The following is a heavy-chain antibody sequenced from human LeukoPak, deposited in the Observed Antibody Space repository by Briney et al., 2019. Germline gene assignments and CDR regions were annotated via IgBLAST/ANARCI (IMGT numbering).Heavy chain of an antibody. Sequence: ASVKVSCKASGYTFTSYAMNWVRQAPRQGLEWMGWINTNTGNPTYAQGFTGRFVFSLDTSVSTAYLQISSLKAEDTAVYYCARDLRSLSHIFGVVNSIYYYYYYMDVWGKGTTVTVSS. CDR1: GYTFTSYA. CDR3: ARDLRSLSHIFGVVNSIYYYYYYMDV. V-gene: IGHV7-4-1*02. D-gene: IGHD3-3*02. J-gene: IGHJ6*03. CDR2: INTNTGNP.